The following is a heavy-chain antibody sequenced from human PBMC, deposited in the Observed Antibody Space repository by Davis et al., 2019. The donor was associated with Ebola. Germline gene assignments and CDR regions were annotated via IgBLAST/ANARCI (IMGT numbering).Heavy chain of an antibody. Sequence: PGGSLRLSCKGSGYRFTSHWIGWVRQMPGKGLEWMGSIYPGDSDTRSSPSFEGQVTTSVDKSISTAYLQWSSLKASDTATYYCARRDGERDFDFWGQGTLVTVSS. CDR1: GYRFTSHW. CDR2: IYPGDSDT. V-gene: IGHV5-51*01. J-gene: IGHJ4*02. CDR3: ARRDGERDFDF. D-gene: IGHD4-17*01.